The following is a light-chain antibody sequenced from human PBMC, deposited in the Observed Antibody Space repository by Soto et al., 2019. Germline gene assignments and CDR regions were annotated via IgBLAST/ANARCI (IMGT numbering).Light chain of an antibody. CDR3: QQYNSYWT. J-gene: IGKJ1*01. V-gene: IGKV1-27*01. CDR2: GAS. CDR1: QGISYH. Sequence: DLQMAQSPSSLSASVGDRVTITCRASQGISYHVAWYQQKPGKVPKLLIYGASTLQSGVPSRFSGSGSGTDFTLTISSLQPDDFATYYCQQYNSYWTFGQGTKVDIK.